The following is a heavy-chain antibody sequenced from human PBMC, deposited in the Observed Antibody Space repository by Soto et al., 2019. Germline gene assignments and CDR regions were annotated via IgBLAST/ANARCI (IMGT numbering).Heavy chain of an antibody. J-gene: IGHJ6*02. D-gene: IGHD3-16*01. V-gene: IGHV1-2*02. CDR2: INPNSGCT. CDR1: GYTFTGYD. Sequence: QVQLVQSGAEVKKPGASVKVSCKASGYTFTGYDMHWVRQAPGQGLEWMGWINPNSGCTNYAQKFQGRVTMTRDTYLSTADNELSRLRSNDTAVYYCARDQKRFEPYYYSGIEVWGQRTKVTVSS. CDR3: ARDQKRFEPYYYSGIEV.